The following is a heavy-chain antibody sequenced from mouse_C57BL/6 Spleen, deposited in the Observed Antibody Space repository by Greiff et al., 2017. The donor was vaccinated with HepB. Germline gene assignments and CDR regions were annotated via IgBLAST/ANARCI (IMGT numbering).Heavy chain of an antibody. J-gene: IGHJ1*03. V-gene: IGHV1-61*01. CDR2: IYPSDSET. Sequence: QVQLQQPGAELVRPGSSVKLSCKASGYTFTSYWMDWVKQRPGQGLEWIGNIYPSDSETHYNQKFKDKATLTVDKSSSTAYMQLSSLTSADSAVYYCARSKGWYFDVWGTGTTVTVSS. CDR3: ARSKGWYFDV. D-gene: IGHD2-5*01. CDR1: GYTFTSYW.